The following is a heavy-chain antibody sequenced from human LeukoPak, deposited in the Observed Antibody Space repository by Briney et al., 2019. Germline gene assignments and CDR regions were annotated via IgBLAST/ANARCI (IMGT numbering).Heavy chain of an antibody. Sequence: SETLSLTCTFSGDSISSSSYYWGWIRQPPGTGLEWIGSIYYSGSTFYNPSLKSRVAISVDTSKNQFSLKLSSVTAADTAVYYCASEGIAARSPFDYWGQGTLVTVSS. CDR1: GDSISSSSYY. J-gene: IGHJ4*02. CDR2: IYYSGST. CDR3: ASEGIAARSPFDY. D-gene: IGHD6-6*01. V-gene: IGHV4-39*01.